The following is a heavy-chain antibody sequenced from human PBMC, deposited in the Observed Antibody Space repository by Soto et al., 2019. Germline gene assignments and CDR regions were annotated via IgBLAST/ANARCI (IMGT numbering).Heavy chain of an antibody. CDR2: IYYSGST. V-gene: IGHV4-59*01. Sequence: SETLSLTCTVSVGSISSYYWNCIRHPPGKGLEWIGYIYYSGSTNHNPSLKSRVTTSVDTSKNQFSLKLSSVTAADTAVYYCARSRTAAADGPFEYWGQGTLVNVSS. J-gene: IGHJ4*02. D-gene: IGHD6-13*01. CDR1: VGSISSYY. CDR3: ARSRTAAADGPFEY.